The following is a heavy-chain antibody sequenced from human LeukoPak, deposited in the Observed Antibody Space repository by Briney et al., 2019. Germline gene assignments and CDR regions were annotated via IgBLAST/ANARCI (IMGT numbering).Heavy chain of an antibody. CDR2: ISSSSSTI. V-gene: IGHV3-48*01. Sequence: GGSLRLSCAASGLTFGSYNMNWVRQAPGKGLEWVSYISSSSSTIDYADSVKGRFTISRDNAKNSLYLQLNSLRAEDTAVYYCARAQGTYFDYWGQGSLVTVSS. CDR1: GLTFGSYN. J-gene: IGHJ4*02. CDR3: ARAQGTYFDY.